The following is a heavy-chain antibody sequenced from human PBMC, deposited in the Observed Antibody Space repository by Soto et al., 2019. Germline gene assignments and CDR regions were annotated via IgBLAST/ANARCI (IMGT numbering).Heavy chain of an antibody. V-gene: IGHV3-48*01. J-gene: IGHJ6*02. D-gene: IGHD3-10*02. CDR1: GFTFSSYS. CDR3: ARDGGLVRGATKGAYYYYGMDV. CDR2: ISSSSTI. Sequence: GGSLRLSCAASGFTFSSYSMNWVRQAPGKGLEWVSYISSSSTIYYADSVKGRFTISRDNAKNSLYLQMNSLRAEDTAVYYCARDGGLVRGATKGAYYYYGMDVWGQGTTVTVSS.